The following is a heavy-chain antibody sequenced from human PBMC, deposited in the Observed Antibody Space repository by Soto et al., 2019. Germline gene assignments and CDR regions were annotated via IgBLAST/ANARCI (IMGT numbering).Heavy chain of an antibody. CDR3: AREERGYSYGPTYNWFDP. D-gene: IGHD5-18*01. V-gene: IGHV4-31*03. CDR1: GGSISSGGYY. J-gene: IGHJ5*02. CDR2: IYYSGST. Sequence: SETLSLTCTVSGGSISSGGYYWSWIRQHPGKGLEWIGYIYYSGSTYYNPSLKSRVTISVDTSKNQFSLKLSSVTAADTAVYYCAREERGYSYGPTYNWFDPWGQGTLVTVAS.